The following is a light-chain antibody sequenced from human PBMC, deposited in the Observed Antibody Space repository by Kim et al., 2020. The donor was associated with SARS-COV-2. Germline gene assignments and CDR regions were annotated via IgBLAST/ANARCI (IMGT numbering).Light chain of an antibody. CDR2: AAS. V-gene: IGKV1-9*01. J-gene: IGKJ2*01. CDR3: QQLNSYPLYT. Sequence: DIQLTQSPSFLSASVGDRDTITCRASQGISSYLAWYQQKPGKAPKLLIYAASTLQSGVPSRFSGSGSGTEFTLTISSLQPEDFATYYCQQLNSYPLYTFGQGTKLEI. CDR1: QGISSY.